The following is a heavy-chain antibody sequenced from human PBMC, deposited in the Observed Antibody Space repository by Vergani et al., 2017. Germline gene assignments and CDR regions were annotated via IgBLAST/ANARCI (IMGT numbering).Heavy chain of an antibody. Sequence: LQLQESGPGLMKPSETLSLTCTVSGGSVDNRDYYWGWIRRPPGKGLEWIGSFSKGGTTALHPSVKSRVAISSDTAKNRFSLKLTSVSAADTAVYYCARSSCGGDCYEFDYWGQGILVTVSS. J-gene: IGHJ4*02. CDR2: FSKGGTT. CDR3: ARSSCGGDCYEFDY. V-gene: IGHV4-39*01. D-gene: IGHD2-21*02. CDR1: GGSVDNRDYY.